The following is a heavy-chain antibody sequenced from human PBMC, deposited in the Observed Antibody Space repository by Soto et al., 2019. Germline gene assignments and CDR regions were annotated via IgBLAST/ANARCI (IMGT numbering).Heavy chain of an antibody. CDR1: GFTLRSYS. Sequence: GGSLRLSCAASGFTLRSYSMNWVRQAPGKGLEWVSYMSSSSGTIYYADSVKGRFTISRDNAKNSLYLEMNSLRAEDTAVYFCVRDRDLYRDMVHADLWGQGTLVTVSS. V-gene: IGHV3-48*01. J-gene: IGHJ4*01. CDR2: MSSSSGTI. CDR3: VRDRDLYRDMVHADL. D-gene: IGHD1-26*01.